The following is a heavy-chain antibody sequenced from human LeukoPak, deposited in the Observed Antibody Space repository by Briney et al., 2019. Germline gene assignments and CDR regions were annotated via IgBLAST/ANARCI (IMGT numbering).Heavy chain of an antibody. CDR1: GFTISNYW. D-gene: IGHD4-17*01. Sequence: GGSLRLSCVASGFTISNYWMSWVRQAPGKGLEWVANIKPDGSQNDYVGSVKGRFTISRDNAKNSLYLRLNSLRAEDTAVYYCTRDGYADSATDGFDVWGQGTMVTVSS. J-gene: IGHJ3*01. CDR2: IKPDGSQN. CDR3: TRDGYADSATDGFDV. V-gene: IGHV3-7*01.